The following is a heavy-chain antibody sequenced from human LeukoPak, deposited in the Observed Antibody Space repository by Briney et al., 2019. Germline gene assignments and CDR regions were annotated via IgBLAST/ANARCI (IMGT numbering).Heavy chain of an antibody. CDR1: GYSISSGHY. D-gene: IGHD6-13*01. V-gene: IGHV4-38-2*02. J-gene: IGHJ4*02. CDR2: MYHSGST. Sequence: PSETLSLTCTVSGYSISSGHYWGWIRQPPGKGLEWIGSMYHSGSTYYNPPLKSRVTISVDTSKNQFSLKLSSVTAADTAVYYCARVIAAAGLDYWGQGTLVTVSS. CDR3: ARVIAAAGLDY.